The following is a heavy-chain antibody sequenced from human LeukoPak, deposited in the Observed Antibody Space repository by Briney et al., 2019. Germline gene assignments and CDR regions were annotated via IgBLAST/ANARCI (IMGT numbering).Heavy chain of an antibody. D-gene: IGHD4-11*01. J-gene: IGHJ6*02. CDR2: IYYSGST. CDR3: ARPTVTTRDGMDV. Sequence: SETLSLTCTVSGGSISSSSYYWGWIRQPPGKGLEWIGSIYYSGSTYYNPSLKSRVTISVDTSKNQFSLKLSSVTAADTAVYYCARPTVTTRDGMDVWGQGTTVTVS. V-gene: IGHV4-39*01. CDR1: GGSISSSSYY.